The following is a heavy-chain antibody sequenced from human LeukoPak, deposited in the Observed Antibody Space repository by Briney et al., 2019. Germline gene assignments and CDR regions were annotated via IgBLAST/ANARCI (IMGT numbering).Heavy chain of an antibody. CDR1: GYTFTSYY. V-gene: IGHV1-2*02. CDR2: INPNSGGT. J-gene: IGHJ3*02. CDR3: ARGSLVVVDDAFDI. D-gene: IGHD3-22*01. Sequence: ASVKVSCKASGYTFTSYYMHWVRQAPGQGLEWMGWINPNSGGTNYAQKFQGRVTMTRNTSISTAYMELSSLRSEDTAVYYCARGSLVVVDDAFDIWGQGTMVTVSS.